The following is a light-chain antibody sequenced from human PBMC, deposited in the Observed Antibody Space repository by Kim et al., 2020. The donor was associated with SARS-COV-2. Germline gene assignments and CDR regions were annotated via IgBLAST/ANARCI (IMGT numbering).Light chain of an antibody. CDR1: SSNLGAYD. V-gene: IGLV1-40*01. CDR3: QSYDSTLSDSWV. CDR2: GDT. J-gene: IGLJ3*02. Sequence: QRVTISCPGTSSNLGAYDVHWYQHLPGTAPRLLIYGDTNRPSGVPDRFSGSKSGTSASLSITGLQAEDEADYYCQSYDSTLSDSWVFGGGTQLTVL.